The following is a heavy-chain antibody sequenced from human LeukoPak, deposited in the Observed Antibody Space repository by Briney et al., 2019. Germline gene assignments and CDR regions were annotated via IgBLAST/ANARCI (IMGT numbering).Heavy chain of an antibody. CDR3: ARSPDILTGENFDY. J-gene: IGHJ4*02. CDR2: INPSGGTT. V-gene: IGHV1-46*01. Sequence: ASVKVSCKASGYTFTSYHMHWVRQAPGQGLEWMGIINPSGGTTNYAQKFRGRVTMTRDMSTSTVYMELSSLRSEDTAVYYCARSPDILTGENFDYWGQGTLVTVSS. D-gene: IGHD3-9*01. CDR1: GYTFTSYH.